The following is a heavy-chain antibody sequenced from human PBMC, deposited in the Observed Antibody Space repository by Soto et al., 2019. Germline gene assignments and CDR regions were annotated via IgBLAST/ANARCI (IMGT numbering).Heavy chain of an antibody. CDR2: VSGYNGNT. J-gene: IGHJ6*02. D-gene: IGHD1-7*01. CDR3: ARAGELPYYYYGMDV. CDR1: GYTFTTSG. V-gene: IGHV1-18*01. Sequence: QVQLVQSGGEVKKPGASVKVSCKASGYTFTTSGVSWVRQAPGHGLEWMGWVSGYNGNTKYEEKYPDRVTMTTDTSTSTAYLELRSLTTDDTAVYYCARAGELPYYYYGMDVWGQGTTVIVSS.